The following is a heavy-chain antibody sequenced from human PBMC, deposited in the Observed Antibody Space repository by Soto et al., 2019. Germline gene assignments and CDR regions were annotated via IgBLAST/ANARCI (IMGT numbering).Heavy chain of an antibody. CDR2: INPNTGGT. D-gene: IGHD2-15*01. CDR1: GYTFTGYY. CDR3: AKDQGPTSGTSGNGLDV. J-gene: IGHJ6*02. Sequence: ASVKVSCKASGYTFTGYYIQWVRQVPGQGFEWMGWINPNTGGTNYAQKFQGWVTMTRDTSISTAYMELNRLTSDDTAIYFCAKDQGPTSGTSGNGLDVWGQGTTVTVS. V-gene: IGHV1-2*04.